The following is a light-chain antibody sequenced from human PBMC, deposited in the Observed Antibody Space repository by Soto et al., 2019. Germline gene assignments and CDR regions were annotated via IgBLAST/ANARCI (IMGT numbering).Light chain of an antibody. J-gene: IGKJ5*01. CDR2: GGS. Sequence: EVVMTQSQATLSVPPGDRATLSCRASESVRSGLAWYQQKPGQAPRLLIYGGSIRAADVPDRFSGSGSGTEFTLTISTLQSEDFAVYYCQQYNDWPTITFGQGTRLEAK. CDR3: QQYNDWPTIT. V-gene: IGKV3-15*01. CDR1: ESVRSG.